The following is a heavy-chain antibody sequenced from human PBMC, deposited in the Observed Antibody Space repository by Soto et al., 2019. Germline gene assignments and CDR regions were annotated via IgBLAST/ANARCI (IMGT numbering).Heavy chain of an antibody. CDR1: GFTFRNYA. Sequence: EVQLLESGGGLVQPGGSLRLSCAASGFTFRNYAMTWVRQAPGKGLDWVSTIRASGDSTFYADSVKGRITISRDNSKNTVFLQMNTLEAEDTAVYVCAKGGYTSFYDYWGQGILVTVSS. V-gene: IGHV3-23*01. J-gene: IGHJ4*02. CDR2: IRASGDST. D-gene: IGHD5-18*01. CDR3: AKGGYTSFYDY.